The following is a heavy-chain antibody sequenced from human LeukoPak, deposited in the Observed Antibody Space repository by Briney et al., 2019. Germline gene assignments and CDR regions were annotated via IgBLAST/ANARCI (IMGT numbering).Heavy chain of an antibody. J-gene: IGHJ6*03. V-gene: IGHV3-21*01. CDR1: GFSFSSYN. D-gene: IGHD1-26*01. Sequence: PGGSLRLSCAASGFSFSSYNMNWVRQTPGKGLEWVSPITSSSTYTFYADSVKGRFTISGDNARNSLYLQMNSLRAEDTAVYYCARDPYSGTYGDTYYYYMDVWGKGTTVTISS. CDR3: ARDPYSGTYGDTYYYYMDV. CDR2: ITSSSTYT.